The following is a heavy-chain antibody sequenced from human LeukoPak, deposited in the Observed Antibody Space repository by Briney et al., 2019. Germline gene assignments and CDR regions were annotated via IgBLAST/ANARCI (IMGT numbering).Heavy chain of an antibody. CDR1: GYTFTSYA. CDR2: INTNTGNP. Sequence: ASVKVSCKASGYTFTSYAMNWVRQAPGQGLEWMGWINTNTGNPTYAQGFTGRFVFSLDTSVSTAYLQISSLKAEDTAVYYCASKTLAAAGFYFDYWGQGTLVTVSS. CDR3: ASKTLAAAGFYFDY. V-gene: IGHV7-4-1*02. D-gene: IGHD6-13*01. J-gene: IGHJ4*02.